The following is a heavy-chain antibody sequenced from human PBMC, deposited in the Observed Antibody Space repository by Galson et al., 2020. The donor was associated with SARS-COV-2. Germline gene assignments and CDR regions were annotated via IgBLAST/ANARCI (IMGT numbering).Heavy chain of an antibody. D-gene: IGHD5-18*01. Sequence: TGGSLRLSCAASGFTFNDYAMSWVRLAPGKGLEWVSGISGSGARTYYADSVKGRFTISRDNSKNTQYLQMNSLRAEDTAVYYCAKDEGYSYDYGTNGLDVWGQGTTVTVSS. J-gene: IGHJ6*02. CDR3: AKDEGYSYDYGTNGLDV. V-gene: IGHV3-23*01. CDR2: ISGSGART. CDR1: GFTFNDYA.